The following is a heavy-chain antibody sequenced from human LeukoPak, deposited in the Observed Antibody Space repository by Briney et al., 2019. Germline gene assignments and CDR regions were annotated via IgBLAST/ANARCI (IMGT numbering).Heavy chain of an antibody. CDR1: GFTFSNYG. Sequence: GGSLRLSCAASGFTFSNYGMHWVRQAPGKGLEWVAVISYDGSNKYYADSVKGRFTISRDNSKNTLYLQMNSLRAEDTAVYYCAKGWLGKFDYWGQETLVTVSS. V-gene: IGHV3-30*18. CDR2: ISYDGSNK. D-gene: IGHD5-24*01. CDR3: AKGWLGKFDY. J-gene: IGHJ4*02.